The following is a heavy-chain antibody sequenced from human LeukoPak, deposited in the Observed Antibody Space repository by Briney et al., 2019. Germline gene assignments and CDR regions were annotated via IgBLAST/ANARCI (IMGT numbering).Heavy chain of an antibody. Sequence: ASVKVSCKASGGTFSSYAISWVRQAPGQGLEWMGGIIPIFGTANYAQKFQGRVTITADESTSTAYMELSSLRSEDTAEYYCARDSDVLLWFGELKPRFRAFDIWGQGTMVAVSS. CDR2: IIPIFGTA. CDR3: ARDSDVLLWFGELKPRFRAFDI. CDR1: GGTFSSYA. J-gene: IGHJ3*02. D-gene: IGHD3-10*01. V-gene: IGHV1-69*13.